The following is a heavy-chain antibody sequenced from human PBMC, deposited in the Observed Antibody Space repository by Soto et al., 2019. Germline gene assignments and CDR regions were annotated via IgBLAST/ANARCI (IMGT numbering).Heavy chain of an antibody. Sequence: QVQLVQSGAEVKKPGASVKVSCKAFGYTFTSYAMHWVRQAPGQRLEWMGWINAGNANTKYSQKFQGRVTITRDTSASTAYMELSNLRSEDTAVYYCARTSGYYFYDYWGQGTLVTVSS. J-gene: IGHJ4*02. CDR1: GYTFTSYA. V-gene: IGHV1-3*01. CDR3: ARTSGYYFYDY. CDR2: INAGNANT. D-gene: IGHD3-3*01.